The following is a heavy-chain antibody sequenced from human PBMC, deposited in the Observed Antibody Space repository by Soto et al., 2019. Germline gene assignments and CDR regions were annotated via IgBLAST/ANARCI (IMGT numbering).Heavy chain of an antibody. CDR2: INHSGST. D-gene: IGHD6-19*01. Sequence: QVQLQQWGAGLLKPSETLSLTCAVYGGSFSGYYWSWIRQPPGKGLEWIGEINHSGSTNYNPSLKSRGTISVDTSKNQFSLKLSSVTAADTAVYYCARVGWYGWLDYWGQGTLVTVSS. CDR3: ARVGWYGWLDY. J-gene: IGHJ4*02. V-gene: IGHV4-34*01. CDR1: GGSFSGYY.